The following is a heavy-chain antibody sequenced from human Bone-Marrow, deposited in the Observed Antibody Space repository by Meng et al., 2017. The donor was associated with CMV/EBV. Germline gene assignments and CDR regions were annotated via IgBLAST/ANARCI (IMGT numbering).Heavy chain of an antibody. CDR2: IVVGSGNT. V-gene: IGHV1-58*01. Sequence: SVTVSCKASGFTFTSSAVQWVRQARGQRLEWIGWIVVGSGNTNYAQKFQERVTINRDMSTRTAYMELSSLRSEDTAVYYCAADPSYCSSTSCNTSAEYFQHWGQGTLVTVSS. J-gene: IGHJ1*01. CDR3: AADPSYCSSTSCNTSAEYFQH. D-gene: IGHD2-2*02. CDR1: GFTFTSSA.